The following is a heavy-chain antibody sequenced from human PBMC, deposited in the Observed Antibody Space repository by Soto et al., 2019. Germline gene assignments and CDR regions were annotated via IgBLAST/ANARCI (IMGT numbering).Heavy chain of an antibody. CDR2: ISYDGSNK. CDR1: GFTFSSYG. Sequence: PGGSLRLSCAASGFTFSSYGMHWVRQAPGKGLEWVAVISYDGSNKYYADSVKGRFTISRDNSKNTLYLQMNSLRAEDTAVYYCAKYSTAAPYNWFDPWGQGTLVTFSS. J-gene: IGHJ5*02. D-gene: IGHD2-15*01. V-gene: IGHV3-30*18. CDR3: AKYSTAAPYNWFDP.